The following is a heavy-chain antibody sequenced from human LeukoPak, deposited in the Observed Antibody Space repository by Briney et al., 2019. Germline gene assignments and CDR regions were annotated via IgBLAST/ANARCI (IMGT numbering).Heavy chain of an antibody. J-gene: IGHJ6*03. CDR2: KDYSGST. CDR3: ARASAPLYCSGGSCYPLANYYYMDV. V-gene: IGHV4-59*12. Sequence: SETLSLTCTVSGGSISRYYWSWIRQPPGKGLEWIGYKDYSGSTNYNRSLKSRVTISVDTSKNQFSLKLSSVTAADTAVYYCARASAPLYCSGGSCYPLANYYYMDVWGKGTTVTISS. CDR1: GGSISRYY. D-gene: IGHD2-15*01.